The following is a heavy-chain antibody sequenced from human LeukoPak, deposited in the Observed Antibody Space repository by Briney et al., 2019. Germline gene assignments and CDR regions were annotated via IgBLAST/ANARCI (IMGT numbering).Heavy chain of an antibody. D-gene: IGHD6-25*01. CDR3: AKATAATTYFDY. Sequence: GGSLRLSCAASGFTFSDYYMSWIRQAPGKGLEWVSYISSSGSTIYYADSVKGRFAISRDNSENTLYLQINSLRAEDTAVYYCAKATAATTYFDYWGQGTLVTVSS. CDR1: GFTFSDYY. CDR2: ISSSGSTI. J-gene: IGHJ4*02. V-gene: IGHV3-11*01.